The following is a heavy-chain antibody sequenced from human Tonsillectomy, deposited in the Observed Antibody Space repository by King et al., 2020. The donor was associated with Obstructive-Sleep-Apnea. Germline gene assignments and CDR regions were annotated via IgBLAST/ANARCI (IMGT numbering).Heavy chain of an antibody. V-gene: IGHV1-2*04. CDR2: INPNSGGT. CDR3: ARAQSGVLAALGYGNWFDP. Sequence: VQLVESGAEVKKPGASVKVSCKASGYTFTGYFLHWVRQAPGQGLEWMGWINPNSGGTNYAQKFQGWVTMTRDTSISTAYMELSRLRSDDTAVYYCARAQSGVLAALGYGNWFDPWGQGTLVTVSS. CDR1: GYTFTGYF. J-gene: IGHJ5*02. D-gene: IGHD2-15*01.